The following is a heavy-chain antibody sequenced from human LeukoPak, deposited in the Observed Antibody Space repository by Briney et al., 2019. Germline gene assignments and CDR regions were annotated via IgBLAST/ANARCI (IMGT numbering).Heavy chain of an antibody. D-gene: IGHD6-13*01. V-gene: IGHV3-23*01. Sequence: PGRSLTLACAASGLTFSTYSINWVRHAPGDLLEWVAITSCDGATTDYGDSVKGRFTISRDNSRNTLYLQMNSLRVEDTAVYYCAKKNLAAAGPNYFDYWGQGTLVTVSS. CDR2: TSCDGATT. CDR1: GLTFSTYS. CDR3: AKKNLAAAGPNYFDY. J-gene: IGHJ4*02.